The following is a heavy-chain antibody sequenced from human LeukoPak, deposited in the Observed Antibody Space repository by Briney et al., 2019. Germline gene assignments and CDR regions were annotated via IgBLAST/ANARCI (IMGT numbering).Heavy chain of an antibody. CDR1: GDSLSSNSSA. CDR3: AREFSSSAGPDY. D-gene: IGHD6-6*01. Sequence: QTLSLTCPICGDSLSSNSSAWNWIRQSPSRGLECLERTYYRSKWFNDYAVSVTSRITINPDTSKNQFSLQLNSVTPEDTAVYYCAREFSSSAGPDYWGQGTLVTVSS. CDR2: TYYRSKWFN. V-gene: IGHV6-1*01. J-gene: IGHJ4*02.